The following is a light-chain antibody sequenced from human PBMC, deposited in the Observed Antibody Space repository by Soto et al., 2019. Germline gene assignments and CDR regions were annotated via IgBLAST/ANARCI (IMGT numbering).Light chain of an antibody. Sequence: DIQMTQSPSTLSASVGDTVTITCRASQSISSWLAWYQQKPGKAPNLLIHKASHLESGVPSRFSGSGSGTEFTLTISSLQPGDFETYYCQHYNTYPWTFGQGTQVDIK. CDR2: KAS. CDR3: QHYNTYPWT. J-gene: IGKJ1*01. V-gene: IGKV1-5*03. CDR1: QSISSW.